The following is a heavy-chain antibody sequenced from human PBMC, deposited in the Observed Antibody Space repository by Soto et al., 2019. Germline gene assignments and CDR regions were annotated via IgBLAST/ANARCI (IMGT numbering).Heavy chain of an antibody. V-gene: IGHV3-23*01. D-gene: IGHD3-16*02. CDR2: ISGSGDRT. CDR1: GFPFTTYA. J-gene: IGHJ4*02. CDR3: VKASTYEYVWGSYRYFFDH. Sequence: EVQMLESGGGLVQPGGSLRLSCAASGFPFTTYAMSWVRQAPGKGLEWVSGISGSGDRTHYAGSVKGRFTISRDNSKNTLHLQMNSLAAEDTAVYYCVKASTYEYVWGSYRYFFDHWGQGTLVTVSS.